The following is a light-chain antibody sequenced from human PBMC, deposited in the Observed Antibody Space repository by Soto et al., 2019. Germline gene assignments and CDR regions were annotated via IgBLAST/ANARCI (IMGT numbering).Light chain of an antibody. CDR3: SSYRSSSTDV. Sequence: QSALTQPASVSGSPGQSITISCTGTSSDVGGYNYVSWYQQHPGKAPKVMIYEVSNRPSGVSNRFSGSKSGNTASLTISGLQAEDEADYYCSSYRSSSTDVFGTGTKLTVL. CDR2: EVS. V-gene: IGLV2-14*01. CDR1: SSDVGGYNY. J-gene: IGLJ1*01.